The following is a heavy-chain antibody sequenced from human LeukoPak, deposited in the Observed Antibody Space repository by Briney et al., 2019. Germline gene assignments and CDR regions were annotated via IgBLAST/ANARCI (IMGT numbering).Heavy chain of an antibody. D-gene: IGHD6-19*01. CDR2: IYYSGST. CDR1: GGSISSYY. Sequence: PSETLSLTCTVSGGSISSYYWSWIRQPPGKGLEWIGYIYYSGSTNYNPSLKSRVTISVDTSKNQFSLKLSSVTAADTAVYYCASVRAVAGLDYWGQGTLVTVSS. CDR3: ASVRAVAGLDY. V-gene: IGHV4-59*01. J-gene: IGHJ4*02.